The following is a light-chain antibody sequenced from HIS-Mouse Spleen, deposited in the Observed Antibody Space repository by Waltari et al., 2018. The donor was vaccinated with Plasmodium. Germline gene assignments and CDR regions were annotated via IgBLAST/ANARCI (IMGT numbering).Light chain of an antibody. Sequence: DIQMTQSPSSLSASVGDRVTITCRASQSISNYLNWYQQKPGKAPKFLIYAASTLQSGVPSRFSGSGSGTDFTLTISSLQPEDFATYYCQQGYSTWTCGQGTKVEIK. V-gene: IGKV1-39*01. CDR3: QQGYSTWT. J-gene: IGKJ1*01. CDR2: AAS. CDR1: QSISNY.